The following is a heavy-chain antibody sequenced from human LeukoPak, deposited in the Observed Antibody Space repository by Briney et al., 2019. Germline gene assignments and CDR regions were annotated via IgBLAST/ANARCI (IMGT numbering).Heavy chain of an antibody. D-gene: IGHD3-22*01. CDR3: ARAQDFSDSSGPNYLDF. V-gene: IGHV4-38-2*02. J-gene: IGHJ4*02. Sequence: LSETPSLTCTVSGYSISSGYYWGWIRQPPGKGLEWIGSIYHSGSTYYNPSLKSRVTISVDTSKNQFSLKLSSVTAADTAVYYCARAQDFSDSSGPNYLDFWGQGILVTVSS. CDR1: GYSISSGYY. CDR2: IYHSGST.